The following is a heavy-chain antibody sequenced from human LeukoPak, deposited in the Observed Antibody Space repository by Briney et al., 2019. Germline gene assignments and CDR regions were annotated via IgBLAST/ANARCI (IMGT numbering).Heavy chain of an antibody. V-gene: IGHV4-34*01. J-gene: IGHJ4*02. D-gene: IGHD3-10*01. Sequence: SGTLSLTCAVNGGSFSGYYWSWIRQPPGKGLEWIGEINHSGSTNYNPSLKSRVTISVDTSKNQFSLKLSSVTAADTAVYYCARGSPHYYYGSGSYYSGWGQGTLVTVSS. CDR2: INHSGST. CDR1: GGSFSGYY. CDR3: ARGSPHYYYGSGSYYSG.